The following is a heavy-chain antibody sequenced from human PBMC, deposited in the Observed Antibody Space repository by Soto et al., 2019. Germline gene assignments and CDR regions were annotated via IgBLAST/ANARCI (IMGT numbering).Heavy chain of an antibody. V-gene: IGHV4-4*02. CDR3: AREGTYCSSTSCYEVGSWFDP. CDR2: IYHSGST. Sequence: QVQLQESGPGLVKPSGTLSLTCAVSSGSISSSNWWSWVRQPPGKGLEWIGEIYHSGSTKYNPSLKSRVTITVDKSKNQFSLKLSSVTAADTAVYYCAREGTYCSSTSCYEVGSWFDPWGQGTLVTVSS. J-gene: IGHJ5*02. CDR1: SGSISSSNW. D-gene: IGHD2-2*01.